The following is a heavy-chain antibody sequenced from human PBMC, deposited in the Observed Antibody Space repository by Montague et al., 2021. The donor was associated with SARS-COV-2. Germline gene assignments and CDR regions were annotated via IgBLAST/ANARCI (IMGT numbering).Heavy chain of an antibody. CDR3: ARDSSSWYYWFDP. J-gene: IGHJ5*02. Sequence: SETLSLTCTVSGGSISSSSYYWGWIRQPPGKGLEWIGSLYYTGXTXYXXXXKSRVTISVDTSKNQFSLKLRSVTAADTAVYYCARDSSSWYYWFDPWGQGTLVTVSS. CDR2: LYYTGXT. V-gene: IGHV4-39*01. D-gene: IGHD6-13*01. CDR1: GGSISSSSYY.